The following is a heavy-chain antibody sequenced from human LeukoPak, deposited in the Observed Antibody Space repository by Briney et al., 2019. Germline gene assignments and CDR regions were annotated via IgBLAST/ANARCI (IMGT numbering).Heavy chain of an antibody. J-gene: IGHJ4*02. V-gene: IGHV3-23*01. Sequence: GGSLRLSCSASGFTFSMYAMSWVRQAPGKGLEWVSGVSHSGENTDYADSVKGRFTISRDNSKNTLYLQMNSLRAEDTAVYYCASKIPGIAAATGYWGQGTLVTVSS. D-gene: IGHD6-13*01. CDR2: VSHSGENT. CDR3: ASKIPGIAAATGY. CDR1: GFTFSMYA.